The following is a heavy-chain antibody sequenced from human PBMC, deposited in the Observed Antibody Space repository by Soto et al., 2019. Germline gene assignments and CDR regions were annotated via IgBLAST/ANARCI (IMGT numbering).Heavy chain of an antibody. Sequence: EVQLVESGGGLVQPGGSLRLSCAASGFTFSSSDMHWVRQATGKGMEWVSDIGTAGDTYYRDSVKGRFTISRQNDKNSLYLQMNSLRADDTAVYYCTGLRYSGSYPIFDYWGQGTLVTVSS. CDR2: IGTAGDT. V-gene: IGHV3-13*01. CDR3: TGLRYSGSYPIFDY. J-gene: IGHJ4*02. D-gene: IGHD1-26*01. CDR1: GFTFSSSD.